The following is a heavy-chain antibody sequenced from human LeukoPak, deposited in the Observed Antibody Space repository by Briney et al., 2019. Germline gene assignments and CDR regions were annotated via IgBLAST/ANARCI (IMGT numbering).Heavy chain of an antibody. J-gene: IGHJ4*02. CDR2: ISGSGGST. D-gene: IGHD3-10*01. CDR1: GFTFSSYA. CDR3: AKGKASTMVRGPRYFDY. Sequence: PGGSLLLSCAASGFTFSSYAMSWVRQAPGKGLEWVSAISGSGGSTYYADSVKGRFTISRDNSKNTLYLQMNSLRAEDTAVYYCAKGKASTMVRGPRYFDYWGQGTLVTVSS. V-gene: IGHV3-23*01.